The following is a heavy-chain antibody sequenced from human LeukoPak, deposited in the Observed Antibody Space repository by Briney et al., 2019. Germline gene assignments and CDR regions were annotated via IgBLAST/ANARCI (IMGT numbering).Heavy chain of an antibody. J-gene: IGHJ6*02. CDR1: GGTSSSYA. CDR2: IIPILGIA. CDR3: ARLGYCSSTSCYRDSYYYYGMDV. Sequence: ASVKVSCKASGGTSSSYAISWVRQAPGQGLEWMGRIIPILGIANYAQKFQGRVTITADKSTSTAYMELSSLRSEDTAVYYCARLGYCSSTSCYRDSYYYYGMDVWGQGTTVTVSS. D-gene: IGHD2-2*02. V-gene: IGHV1-69*04.